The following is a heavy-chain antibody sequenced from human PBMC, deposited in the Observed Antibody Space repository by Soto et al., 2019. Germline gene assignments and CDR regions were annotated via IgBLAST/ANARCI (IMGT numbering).Heavy chain of an antibody. Sequence: SETLSLTCAVSGGSISSGGYSWSWLRQPPGKGLEWIGYIYYSGSTYYNPSLKSRVTISVDTSKNQFSLKLSSVTAADTAVYYCARVFSDSSSFFDPWGQGTLVTVSS. D-gene: IGHD6-13*01. CDR1: GGSISSGGYS. CDR2: IYYSGST. V-gene: IGHV4-31*11. CDR3: ARVFSDSSSFFDP. J-gene: IGHJ5*02.